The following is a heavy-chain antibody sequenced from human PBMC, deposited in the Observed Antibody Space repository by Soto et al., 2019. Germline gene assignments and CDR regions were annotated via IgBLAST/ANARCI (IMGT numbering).Heavy chain of an antibody. D-gene: IGHD2-2*01. CDR2: IWYDGSNK. Sequence: QVQLVESGGGVVQPGRSLRLSCAASGFTFSSYGMHWVRQAPGKGLEWVAVIWYDGSNKYYADSVKGRFTISRDNSKTPLYLQRNSLRGEDTAVYYCARDPVVVVPAANARGYFAYWGKGTLVTVYS. V-gene: IGHV3-33*01. CDR1: GFTFSSYG. J-gene: IGHJ4*02. CDR3: ARDPVVVVPAANARGYFAY.